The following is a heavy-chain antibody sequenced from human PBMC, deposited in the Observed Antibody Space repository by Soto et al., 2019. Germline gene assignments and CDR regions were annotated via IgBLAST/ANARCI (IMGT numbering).Heavy chain of an antibody. CDR3: ERVGSGWYDDY. CDR2: ITSSGSTI. D-gene: IGHD6-19*01. J-gene: IGHJ4*02. Sequence: GGSLRLSCAASGFIFTNYEMNWVRQAPGKGLEWVSYITSSGSTIYYADSVKGRFTISRDNAKNSLYLQMNSLRAEDTAVYYCERVGSGWYDDYWGQGTLVTVSS. CDR1: GFIFTNYE. V-gene: IGHV3-48*03.